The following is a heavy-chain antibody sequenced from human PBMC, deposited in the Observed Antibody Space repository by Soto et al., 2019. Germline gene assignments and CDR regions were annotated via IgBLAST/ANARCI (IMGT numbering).Heavy chain of an antibody. CDR1: GFTFTSYS. Sequence: GGSLRLSCAASGFTFTSYSMNWVRQAPGKGLEWISYISSSSSTIYYADSVKGRFTISRDNAESSLYLQMNSLRDEDTAVYYCARGVGYYGPGSFYYFDYWAQGSLVTVSS. V-gene: IGHV3-48*02. CDR2: ISSSSSTI. CDR3: ARGVGYYGPGSFYYFDY. D-gene: IGHD3-10*01. J-gene: IGHJ4*02.